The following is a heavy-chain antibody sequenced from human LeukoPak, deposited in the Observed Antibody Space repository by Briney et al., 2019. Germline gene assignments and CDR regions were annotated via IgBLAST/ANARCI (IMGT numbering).Heavy chain of an antibody. Sequence: PGGSLRLSCAASGFTFDDYAMHWVRQAPGKGLEWVSGISWYSGSIGYADSVKGRFTISRDNAKNSLYLQMNSLRAEDTALYYCAKDSSGYYLGAFDIWGQGTMVTVSS. J-gene: IGHJ3*02. V-gene: IGHV3-9*01. CDR1: GFTFDDYA. CDR3: AKDSSGYYLGAFDI. D-gene: IGHD3-22*01. CDR2: ISWYSGSI.